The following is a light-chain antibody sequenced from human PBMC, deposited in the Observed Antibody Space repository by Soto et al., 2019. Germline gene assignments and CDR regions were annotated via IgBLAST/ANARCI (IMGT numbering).Light chain of an antibody. CDR3: QQRSEWPRT. CDR2: DAS. J-gene: IGKJ1*01. V-gene: IGKV3-11*01. Sequence: ESVLTQSPATLSLSPGERATLSCRASQSISSSLAWYQQKPGQAPRLLIYDASTRATGFPARFSGSGSGTDFTLTIGSLEPEDFAVYYCQQRSEWPRTFGQGTKVEIK. CDR1: QSISSS.